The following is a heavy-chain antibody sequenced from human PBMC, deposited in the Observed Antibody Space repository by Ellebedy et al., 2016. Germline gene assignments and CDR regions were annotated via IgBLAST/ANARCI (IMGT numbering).Heavy chain of an antibody. V-gene: IGHV4-61*01. CDR1: NASVSSGRFY. D-gene: IGHD6-25*01. CDR2: VYYTGGT. Sequence: SETLSLTXTVSNASVSSGRFYWSWIRQPPGKGLEFIGYVYYTGGTNYSPSLKSRVTISKDTSKNQFSLKLTSVTAADTAVYYCATVGSGSGLYWGQGTLVTVSS. CDR3: ATVGSGSGLY. J-gene: IGHJ4*02.